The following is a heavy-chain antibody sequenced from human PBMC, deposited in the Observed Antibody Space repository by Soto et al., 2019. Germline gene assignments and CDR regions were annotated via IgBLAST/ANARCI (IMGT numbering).Heavy chain of an antibody. Sequence: QVQLVESGGGVVQPGRSLRLSCAASGFTFSSYGMHWVRQAPGKGLEWVAVISYDGSTKYYADSVKGRFTISRDNSKNTPSLQMNSLRAADTAVFYCAKDVFRFLDSLAFYAMHIWGQVTTVTVSS. CDR2: ISYDGSTK. V-gene: IGHV3-30*18. D-gene: IGHD3-3*01. CDR1: GFTFSSYG. CDR3: AKDVFRFLDSLAFYAMHI. J-gene: IGHJ6*02.